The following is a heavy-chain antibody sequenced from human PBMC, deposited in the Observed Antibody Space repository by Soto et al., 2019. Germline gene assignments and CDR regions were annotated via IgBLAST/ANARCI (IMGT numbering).Heavy chain of an antibody. CDR2: IYHSGST. Sequence: PSETLSLTCAVSGGSISSGDYSWSWIRQPPGKGLEWIGYIYHSGSTYYNPSLKSRVTISVDRSKNQFSLKLSSVTAADTAVYYCARAAIAAAGINWFDPWGQGTLVTVSS. CDR1: GGSISSGDYS. D-gene: IGHD6-13*01. V-gene: IGHV4-30-2*01. J-gene: IGHJ5*02. CDR3: ARAAIAAAGINWFDP.